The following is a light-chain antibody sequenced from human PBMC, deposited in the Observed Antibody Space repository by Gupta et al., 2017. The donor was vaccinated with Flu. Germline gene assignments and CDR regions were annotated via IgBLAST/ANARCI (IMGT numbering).Light chain of an antibody. V-gene: IGKV1D-16*02. J-gene: IGKJ3*01. CDR3: QHEISSPFT. Sequence: PSSLSASVGDRVTITCRARQSISRWLAWYQQKPEKAPKLVIYAASRRQSGVPSRFSGSGSGTDFTLTITNLQPEDFATYYCQHEISSPFTFGHGTTVDIK. CDR1: QSISRW. CDR2: AAS.